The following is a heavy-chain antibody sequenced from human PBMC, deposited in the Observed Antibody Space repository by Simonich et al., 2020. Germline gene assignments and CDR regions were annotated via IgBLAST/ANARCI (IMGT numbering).Heavy chain of an antibody. CDR2: IYPGDSDT. Sequence: EVQLGQSGAEVKKPGESLKISCKGSGYSFTSYWIGWGIQMPGKGLEVMGIIYPGDSDTRYSPSLQGQGTISADKSISTAYLQGSSLKASDTAMYYCARQLNDFDIWGQGTMVTVSS. V-gene: IGHV5-51*01. CDR3: ARQLNDFDI. J-gene: IGHJ3*02. D-gene: IGHD1-1*01. CDR1: GYSFTSYW.